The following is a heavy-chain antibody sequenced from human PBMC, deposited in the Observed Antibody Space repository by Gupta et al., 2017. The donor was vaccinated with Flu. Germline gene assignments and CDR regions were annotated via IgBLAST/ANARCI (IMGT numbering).Heavy chain of an antibody. Sequence: QVQLVQSGAEVRKPGSSVRVSCRASGGTLNNFVLSWVRQAPGQALEWMGGISPTSGTANYAQKFQDRVSITADDSTTTAYLELTSLRSEDTAVYYCARDIKGYYASWYIYEYYYNGMDVWGQGTTVTVSS. J-gene: IGHJ6*02. CDR3: ARDIKGYYASWYIYEYYYNGMDV. CDR2: ISPTSGTA. D-gene: IGHD3-10*01. CDR1: GGTLNNFV. V-gene: IGHV1-69*01.